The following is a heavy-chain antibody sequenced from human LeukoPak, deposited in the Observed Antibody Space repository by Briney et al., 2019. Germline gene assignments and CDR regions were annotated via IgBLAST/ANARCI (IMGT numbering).Heavy chain of an antibody. V-gene: IGHV3-30*04. J-gene: IGHJ4*02. Sequence: GGSLRLSCSASGFTFSSYAMHWVRQAPGKGLEWVAVISYDGSNKYYADSVKGRFTISRDNSKNTLYLQMNSLRAEDTAVYYCAKVDYYDSRDPDYWGQGTLVTVSS. D-gene: IGHD3-22*01. CDR2: ISYDGSNK. CDR1: GFTFSSYA. CDR3: AKVDYYDSRDPDY.